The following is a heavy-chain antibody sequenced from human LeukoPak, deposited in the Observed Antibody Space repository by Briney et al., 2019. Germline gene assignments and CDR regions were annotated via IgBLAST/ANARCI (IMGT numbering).Heavy chain of an antibody. CDR3: AKDRIQLWPRNPPHEIDF. J-gene: IGHJ4*01. CDR2: VSFDGTNT. CDR1: GFTFSNYG. D-gene: IGHD1-1*01. Sequence: GGSLRLSCAASGFTFSNYGIHWVRQAPGKGLEWVAVVSFDGTNTYCADSLKGRFSVSRDNSKNTVYLQLNSLRPEDTAIYFCAKDRIQLWPRNPPHEIDFWGHGTLVAVSS. V-gene: IGHV3-30*18.